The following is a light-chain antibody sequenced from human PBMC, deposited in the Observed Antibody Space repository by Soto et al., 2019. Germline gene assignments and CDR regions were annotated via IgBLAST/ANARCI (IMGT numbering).Light chain of an antibody. CDR2: RTS. CDR3: QQYNNWPRAT. V-gene: IGKV3-15*01. J-gene: IGKJ4*01. Sequence: EIVMTQSPATLSVSQVERATISCRASQSISSNLAWYQQKPGQAPRLLMFRTSSRATGFPARFSGSGSGTEFNLTISSLQSEDFGVYYCQQYNNWPRATFGGGTKVDIK. CDR1: QSISSN.